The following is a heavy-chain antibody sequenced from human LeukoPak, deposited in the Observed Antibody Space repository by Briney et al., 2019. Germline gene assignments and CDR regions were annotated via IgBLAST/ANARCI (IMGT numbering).Heavy chain of an antibody. CDR1: GGSFSGYY. J-gene: IGHJ4*02. CDR3: ARGQGECSSTSCYAEDY. V-gene: IGHV4-34*09. D-gene: IGHD2-2*01. CDR2: IYYSGST. Sequence: SETLSLTCAVHGGSFSGYYWSWIRQHPGKGLEWIGYIYYSGSTYYNPSLKSRVTISVDTSKNQFSLKLSSVTAADTAVYYCARGQGECSSTSCYAEDYWGQGTLVTVSS.